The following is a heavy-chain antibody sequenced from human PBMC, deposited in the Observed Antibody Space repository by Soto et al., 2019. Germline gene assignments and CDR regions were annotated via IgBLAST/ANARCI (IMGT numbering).Heavy chain of an antibody. CDR2: IYYSGST. CDR1: GGSISSYY. CDR3: ATLDTPFAFDV. D-gene: IGHD5-18*01. J-gene: IGHJ3*01. V-gene: IGHV4-59*01. Sequence: PSETLSLTCTVSGGSISSYYWNWIRQPPGKGLEWIGYIYYSGSTNNNPSLKSRVTISVDTSKNQFSLKLRSVTAADTAVYYCATLDTPFAFDVWGQGAMVTVSS.